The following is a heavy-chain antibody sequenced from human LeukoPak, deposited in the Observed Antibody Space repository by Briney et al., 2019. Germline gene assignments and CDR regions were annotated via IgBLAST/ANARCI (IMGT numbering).Heavy chain of an antibody. J-gene: IGHJ5*02. CDR2: INHSGST. CDR3: ARGHYYDSSGPTGDWFDP. Sequence: SETLSLTCAVYGGSFSGYYWSWIRQPPGKGLEWIGEINHSGSTNYNPSLKSRVTISVDTSKNQFSLKLSSVTAADTAVYYCARGHYYDSSGPTGDWFDPWGQGTLVTVSS. CDR1: GGSFSGYY. V-gene: IGHV4-34*01. D-gene: IGHD3-22*01.